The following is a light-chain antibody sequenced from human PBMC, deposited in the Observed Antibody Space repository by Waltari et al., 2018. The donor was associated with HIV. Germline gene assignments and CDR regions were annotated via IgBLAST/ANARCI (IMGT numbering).Light chain of an antibody. Sequence: QSVVTQPPSASGTPGPRVTISCSGSRSNIGTTYVYWYQQFPGTTPKLLIYMNDRRPSGVPDRFSGSKSGTSASLAISGLRSEDEADYYCATWDNSLSVWVFGGGSKLTVL. J-gene: IGLJ3*02. CDR3: ATWDNSLSVWV. CDR2: MND. V-gene: IGLV1-47*01. CDR1: RSNIGTTY.